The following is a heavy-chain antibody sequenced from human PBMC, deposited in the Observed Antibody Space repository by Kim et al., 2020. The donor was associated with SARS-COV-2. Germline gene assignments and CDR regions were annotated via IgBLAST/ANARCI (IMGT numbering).Heavy chain of an antibody. D-gene: IGHD3-22*01. CDR2: ISWNSGSI. CDR3: ANLLDSSGYYDAFDI. Sequence: GGSLRLSCAASGFTFDDYAMHWVRQAPGKGLEWVSGISWNSGSIGYADSVKGRFTISRDNAKNSLYLQMNSLRAEDTALYYCANLLDSSGYYDAFDIWGQGTMVTVSS. CDR1: GFTFDDYA. V-gene: IGHV3-9*01. J-gene: IGHJ3*02.